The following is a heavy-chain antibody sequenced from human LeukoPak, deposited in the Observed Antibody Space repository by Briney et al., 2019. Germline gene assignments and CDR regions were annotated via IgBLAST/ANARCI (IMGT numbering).Heavy chain of an antibody. CDR2: IYHSGST. Sequence: PSETLSLTCAGYGGSFSGYCWTWIRQPPGKELEWIGEIYHSGSTNYNPSLKSRVTISVDKSKNQFSLKLSSVTAADTAVYYCGTTPLEYYYGSGSYWAWGQGTLVTVSS. V-gene: IGHV4-34*01. CDR3: GTTPLEYYYGSGSYWA. CDR1: GGSFSGYC. J-gene: IGHJ5*02. D-gene: IGHD3-10*01.